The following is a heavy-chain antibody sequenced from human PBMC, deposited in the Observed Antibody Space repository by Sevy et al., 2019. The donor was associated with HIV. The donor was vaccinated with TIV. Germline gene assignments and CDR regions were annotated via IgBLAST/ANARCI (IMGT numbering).Heavy chain of an antibody. CDR3: ARDKAVARTFDY. J-gene: IGHJ4*02. D-gene: IGHD6-19*01. CDR2: ISSSSSYI. CDR1: GFTFSSYS. Sequence: GGSLRLSCAASGFTFSSYSMNWVRQAPGKGLEWVSSISSSSSYIYYADSVKGRFTISRDNAKNSLYLQMNSLRAEDTAVYYCARDKAVARTFDYWGQGTLVTVSS. V-gene: IGHV3-21*01.